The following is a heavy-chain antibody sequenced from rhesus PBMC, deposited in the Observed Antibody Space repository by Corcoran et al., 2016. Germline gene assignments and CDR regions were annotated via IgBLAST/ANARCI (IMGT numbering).Heavy chain of an antibody. J-gene: IGHJ5-1*01. D-gene: IGHD2-39*01. V-gene: IGHV3-136*01. CDR2: ITYTGETI. CDR1: GFTFNNYD. CDR3: VSGRLSRFDV. Sequence: EVQLVESGGGLVQPGGSLRLSCAASGFTFNNYDMSWVRQAPGKGLEWVSYITYTGETIYYADSVRGRFTISRDHAKNSLSLQMSSLRAEDTAVYYCVSGRLSRFDVWGPGVLVTVSS.